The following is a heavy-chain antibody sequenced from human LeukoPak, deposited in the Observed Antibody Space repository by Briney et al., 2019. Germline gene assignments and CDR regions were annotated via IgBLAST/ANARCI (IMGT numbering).Heavy chain of an antibody. V-gene: IGHV3-23*01. CDR3: AKAPPPDSSGYYYVRYYYYGMDV. J-gene: IGHJ6*02. D-gene: IGHD3-22*01. CDR1: GFTFSSYA. CDR2: ISGSGGST. Sequence: GGSLRLSCAASGFTFSSYAMAWVRQAPGKGLEWVSAISGSGGSTYYADSVKGRFAISRDNSKNTLYLQMNSLRAEDTAVYYCAKAPPPDSSGYYYVRYYYYGMDVWGQGTTVTVSS.